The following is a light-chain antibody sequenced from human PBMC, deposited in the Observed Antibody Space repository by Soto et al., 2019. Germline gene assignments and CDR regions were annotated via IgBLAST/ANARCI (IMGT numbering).Light chain of an antibody. CDR2: QVS. CDR1: SSDVGYYDY. V-gene: IGLV2-14*01. J-gene: IGLJ1*01. Sequence: QSALTQPASVSGSPGQSITISCTGTSSDVGYYDYVSWYQQHPGEAPKLIIYQVSNRPSGVSNRFSGSKSGNTASLSISGLQAEDEADYYCGSPRSSSTLCVFGTGTKLTVL. CDR3: GSPRSSSTLCV.